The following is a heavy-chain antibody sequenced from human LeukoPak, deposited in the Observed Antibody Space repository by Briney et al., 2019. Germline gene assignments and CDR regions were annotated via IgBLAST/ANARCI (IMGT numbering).Heavy chain of an antibody. CDR1: GASIDSYY. CDR3: ASDYDKAFDS. Sequence: SETLSLTCTVSGASIDSYYWSWIRQPAGRGLEWIGRIYSSGNTDYNPALKSRVIMSIDTSRNQLSLKLTSVTAADTAVYYCASDYDKAFDSWGQGTLVTVSS. J-gene: IGHJ4*02. D-gene: IGHD3-9*01. V-gene: IGHV4-4*07. CDR2: IYSSGNT.